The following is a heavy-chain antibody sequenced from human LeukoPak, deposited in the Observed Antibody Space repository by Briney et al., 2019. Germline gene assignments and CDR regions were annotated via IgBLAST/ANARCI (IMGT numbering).Heavy chain of an antibody. CDR2: ISVSSGTI. J-gene: IGHJ4*02. CDR3: ARDSYDSSGYYHGGY. Sequence: GGSLRLSCAASGFTFSSYNMNWVRQAPGKGLEWVSHISVSSGTIYYADSVKGRFTVSRDNAKNSLYLQMNSLRAEDTAVYYCARDSYDSSGYYHGGYWGQGTLVTVSS. D-gene: IGHD3-22*01. V-gene: IGHV3-48*01. CDR1: GFTFSSYN.